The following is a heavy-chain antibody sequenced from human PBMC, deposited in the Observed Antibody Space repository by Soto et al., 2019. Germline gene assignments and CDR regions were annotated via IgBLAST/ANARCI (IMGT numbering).Heavy chain of an antibody. CDR2: ISSDGNNK. D-gene: IGHD4-17*01. V-gene: IGHV3-30*18. CDR1: GFTFDSYG. CDR3: AKDLLPNTVTTCGS. J-gene: IGHJ5*02. Sequence: QVQLVESGGGVVQPGRSLRLSCAASGFTFDSYGMHWVRQAPGKGLEWVAVISSDGNNKYCADSVKGRFTISRDNFKNTLYLQMSSLRADDTAVYYCAKDLLPNTVTTCGSWGQGTLVTVSS.